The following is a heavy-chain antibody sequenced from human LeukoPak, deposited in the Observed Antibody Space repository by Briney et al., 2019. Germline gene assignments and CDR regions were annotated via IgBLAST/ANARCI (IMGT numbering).Heavy chain of an antibody. Sequence: SETLSLTCTVSGGSISSYYWSWIRQPPGKGLEWIGYIYYTGSTNYNPSLKSRVTISVDTSKNHFSLKLTSVTAADTAVYYCARGSYYDILTGYYAFDYWGQGTLVTVSS. J-gene: IGHJ4*02. CDR2: IYYTGST. D-gene: IGHD3-9*01. CDR3: ARGSYYDILTGYYAFDY. V-gene: IGHV4-59*01. CDR1: GGSISSYY.